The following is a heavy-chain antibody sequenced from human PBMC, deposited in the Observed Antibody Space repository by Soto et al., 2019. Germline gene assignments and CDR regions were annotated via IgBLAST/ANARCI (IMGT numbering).Heavy chain of an antibody. CDR1: GFTFSSYG. J-gene: IGHJ4*02. CDR3: AKDEYSN. Sequence: PGGSLRLSCAASGFTFSSYGMHWVRQAPGKGLEWVAVISYDGSNKYYADSVKGRFTISRDNSKNTLYLQMNSLRAEDTAVYYCAKDEYSNWGQGTLVTVSS. D-gene: IGHD6-6*01. CDR2: ISYDGSNK. V-gene: IGHV3-30*18.